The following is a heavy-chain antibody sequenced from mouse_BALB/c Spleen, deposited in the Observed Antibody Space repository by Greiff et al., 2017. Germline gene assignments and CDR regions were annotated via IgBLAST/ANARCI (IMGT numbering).Heavy chain of an antibody. V-gene: IGHV1-14*01. CDR2: INPYNDGT. J-gene: IGHJ4*01. Sequence: EVKLMESGPELVKPGASVKMSCKASGYTFTSYVMHWVKQKPGQGLEWIGYINPYNDGTKYNEKFKGKATLTSDKSSSTAYMELSSLTSEDSAVYYCASPYYGNYGYAMDYWGQGTSVTVAS. D-gene: IGHD2-10*01. CDR1: GYTFTSYV. CDR3: ASPYYGNYGYAMDY.